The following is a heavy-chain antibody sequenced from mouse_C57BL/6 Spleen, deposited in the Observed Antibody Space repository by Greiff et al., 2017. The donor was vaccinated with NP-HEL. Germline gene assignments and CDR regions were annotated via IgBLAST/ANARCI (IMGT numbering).Heavy chain of an antibody. CDR2: INPNNGGT. CDR1: GYTFTDYY. CDR3: ARGVTTVVATNYFDY. D-gene: IGHD1-1*01. V-gene: IGHV1-26*01. J-gene: IGHJ2*01. Sequence: EVQLQQSGPELVKPGASVKISCKASGYTFTDYYMNSVKQSHGKSLEWIGDINPNNGGTSYNQKFKGKATLTVDKSSSTAYMELRSLTSEDSAVYYCARGVTTVVATNYFDYWGQGTTLTVSS.